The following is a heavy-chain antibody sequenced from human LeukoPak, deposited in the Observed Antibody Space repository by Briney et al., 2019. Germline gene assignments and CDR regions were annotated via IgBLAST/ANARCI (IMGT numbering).Heavy chain of an antibody. D-gene: IGHD2-15*01. Sequence: GVSVKVSCKASGGTFSSYAISWVRQAPGQGLEWMGGIIPIFGTANYAQKLQGRVTMTTDTSTSTAYMELRSLRSDDTAVYYCARVIADIVVVVAATRGSYFDPWGQGTLVTVSS. J-gene: IGHJ5*02. CDR1: GGTFSSYA. CDR2: IIPIFGTA. CDR3: ARVIADIVVVVAATRGSYFDP. V-gene: IGHV1-69*05.